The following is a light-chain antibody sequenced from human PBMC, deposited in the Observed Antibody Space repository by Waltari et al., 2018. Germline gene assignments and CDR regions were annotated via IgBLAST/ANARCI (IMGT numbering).Light chain of an antibody. CDR1: QCVGSY. V-gene: IGKV3-11*01. CDR2: AAS. J-gene: IGKJ3*01. Sequence: EIVLTQSPATLSLSPGERATLSCRAGQCVGSYLAWYQQKPGQAPRLLIYAASSRATGIPASFSGSGSGTDFTLTINSLEPEDFAVYYCQHRGHWPPDATFGPGTKVDIK. CDR3: QHRGHWPPDAT.